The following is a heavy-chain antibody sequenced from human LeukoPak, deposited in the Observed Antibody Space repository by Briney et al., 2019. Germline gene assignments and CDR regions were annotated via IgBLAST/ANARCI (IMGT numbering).Heavy chain of an antibody. CDR2: IKPDGTYT. D-gene: IGHD2-8*02. CDR3: ANYWYP. V-gene: IGHV3-74*01. Sequence: GGPVRLSCASSGFTFSSDWMYWLRQAPGRGPVLVTGIKPDGTYTHYADSVKGRFTISRDDAKNTLYLQMNSLRVEDTAVYYCANYWYPWGPGTLVTVSS. CDR1: GFTFSSDW. J-gene: IGHJ5*02.